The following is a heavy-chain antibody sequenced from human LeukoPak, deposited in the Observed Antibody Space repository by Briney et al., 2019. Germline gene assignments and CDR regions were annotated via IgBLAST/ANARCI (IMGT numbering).Heavy chain of an antibody. CDR2: ISAYNGNT. CDR3: ARTYIAAAGTYNWFDP. CDR1: GYTFTSYG. D-gene: IGHD6-13*01. J-gene: IGHJ5*02. V-gene: IGHV1-18*01. Sequence: ASVKVSCKASGYTFTSYGISWMRQAPGQGLEWMGWISAYNGNTNYAQKLQGRVTMTTDTSASTAYMELRSLRSDDTAVYYCARTYIAAAGTYNWFDPWGQGTLVTVSS.